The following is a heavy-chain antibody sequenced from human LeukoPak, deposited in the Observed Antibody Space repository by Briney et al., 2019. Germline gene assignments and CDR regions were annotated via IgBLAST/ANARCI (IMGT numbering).Heavy chain of an antibody. J-gene: IGHJ6*02. D-gene: IGHD2-2*01. CDR2: ISAYNGNT. V-gene: IGHV1-18*01. CDR1: GYTFTSNG. Sequence: GASVKVSCKASGYTFTSNGISWVRQAPGQGLEWVGWISAYNGNTNYAQKLQGRVTMTTDTSTSKAYMELRSLRFDDTAVYYCARADIVVVPAAMRFEGMDVWGQGTTVTVSS. CDR3: ARADIVVVPAAMRFEGMDV.